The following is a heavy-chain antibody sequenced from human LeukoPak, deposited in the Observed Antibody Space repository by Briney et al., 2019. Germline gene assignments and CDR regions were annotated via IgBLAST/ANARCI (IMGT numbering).Heavy chain of an antibody. CDR3: ARERFLEWLFPLGWYFDL. CDR1: GGSISSYY. D-gene: IGHD3-3*01. V-gene: IGHV4-4*07. J-gene: IGHJ2*01. Sequence: SETLSLTCTVSGGSISSYYWSWIRQPAGKGLEWIGRIYTSGSTNYNPSLKSRVTMSVDTSKNQFSLKLSSVTAADTAVYYCARERFLEWLFPLGWYFDLWGRGTLVTVSS. CDR2: IYTSGST.